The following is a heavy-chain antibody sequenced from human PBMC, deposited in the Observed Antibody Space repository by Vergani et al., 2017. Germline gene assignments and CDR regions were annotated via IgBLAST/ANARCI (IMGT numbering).Heavy chain of an antibody. CDR3: ATDHRYGGNSVDY. J-gene: IGHJ4*02. V-gene: IGHV1-24*01. D-gene: IGHD4-23*01. Sequence: QVQLVQSGAEVKKPGASVKVSCKASGYTFTGYYMHWVRQAPGKGLEWMGGFDPEDGETIYAQKFQGRVTMTEDTSTDTAYMELSSLRSEDTAVYYCATDHRYGGNSVDYWGQGTLVTVSS. CDR2: FDPEDGET. CDR1: GYTFTGYY.